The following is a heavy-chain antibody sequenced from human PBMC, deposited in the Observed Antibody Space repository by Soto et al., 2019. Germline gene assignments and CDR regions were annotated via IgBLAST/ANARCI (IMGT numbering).Heavy chain of an antibody. CDR3: ARDNTQDGYNHFDY. CDR2: IWYDGSNK. D-gene: IGHD5-12*01. J-gene: IGHJ4*02. Sequence: QVQLVESGGGVVQPGRSLRLSCAASGFTFSSYGMHWVRQAPGKGLEWVAVIWYDGSNKYYADSVKGRFTISRDNSKNTLYLQMNSLRAEDTAVYYCARDNTQDGYNHFDYWGQGTLVTVSS. V-gene: IGHV3-33*01. CDR1: GFTFSSYG.